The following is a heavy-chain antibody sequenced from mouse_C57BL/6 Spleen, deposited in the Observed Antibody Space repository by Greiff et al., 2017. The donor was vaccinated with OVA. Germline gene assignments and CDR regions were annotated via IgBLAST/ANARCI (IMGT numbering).Heavy chain of an antibody. J-gene: IGHJ1*03. CDR1: GFTFSDYY. V-gene: IGHV5-16*01. D-gene: IGHD2-4*01. Sequence: EVQRVESEGGLVQPGSSMKLSCTASGFTFSDYYMAWVRQVPEKGLEWVANINYDGSSSSSLDSLKSRFIISRDNAKNILYLQMSSLKSEDTATYYCARDLHYDRYFDVWGTGTTVTVSS. CDR3: ARDLHYDRYFDV. CDR2: INYDGSSS.